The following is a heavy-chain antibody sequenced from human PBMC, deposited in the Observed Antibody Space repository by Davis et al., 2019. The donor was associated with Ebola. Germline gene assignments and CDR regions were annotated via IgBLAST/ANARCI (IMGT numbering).Heavy chain of an antibody. CDR2: ISYDGSNK. V-gene: IGHV3-30*03. D-gene: IGHD3-16*01. CDR1: GFTFSSYG. CDR3: ARAPWFGTP. J-gene: IGHJ5*02. Sequence: GESLKISCAASGFTFSSYGMHWVRQAPGKGLEWVAVISYDGSNKYYADSVKGRFTISRDNSKNTLYLQMNSLRAEDTAVYYCARAPWFGTPWGQGTLVTVSS.